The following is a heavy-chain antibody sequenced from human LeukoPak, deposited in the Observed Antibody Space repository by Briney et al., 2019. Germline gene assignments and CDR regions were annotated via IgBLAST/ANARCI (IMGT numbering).Heavy chain of an antibody. J-gene: IGHJ6*03. CDR2: INHSGST. Sequence: SETQSLTCAVYGGSFSGYYWSWIRQPPGKGLEWIGEINHSGSTNYNPSLKSRVTISVDTSKNQFSLKLSSVTAADTAVYYCARGRTTVTTGGYYYYYMDVWGKGTTVTVSS. D-gene: IGHD4-11*01. CDR3: ARGRTTVTTGGYYYYYMDV. V-gene: IGHV4-34*01. CDR1: GGSFSGYY.